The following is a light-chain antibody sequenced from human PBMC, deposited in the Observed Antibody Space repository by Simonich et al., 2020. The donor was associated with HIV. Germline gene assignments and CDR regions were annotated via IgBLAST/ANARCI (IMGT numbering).Light chain of an antibody. V-gene: IGKV3-15*01. J-gene: IGKJ1*01. CDR2: GAS. Sequence: EIVMTQSPATLSVSPGERATLSCRASQSVSSNLAWYPQKPGQAPRLLIYGASTRATGIPARFSGSGSGTEFTLTISSLQSEDFAVYYCQQYYSTPRTFGQGTKVEIK. CDR1: QSVSSN. CDR3: QQYYSTPRT.